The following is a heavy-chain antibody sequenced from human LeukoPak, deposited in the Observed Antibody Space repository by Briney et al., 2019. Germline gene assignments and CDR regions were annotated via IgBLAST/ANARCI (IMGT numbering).Heavy chain of an antibody. CDR2: VIPIFGTA. CDR1: GGTFSSYA. J-gene: IGHJ4*02. V-gene: IGHV1-69*13. CDR3: ARAHYYGSGSSLVDY. D-gene: IGHD3-10*01. Sequence: SVKVSCKASGGTFSSYAISWVRQAPGQGLEWMGGVIPIFGTANYAQKFQGRVTITADESTSTAYMELSSLRSEDTAVYYCARAHYYGSGSSLVDYWGQGTLVTVSS.